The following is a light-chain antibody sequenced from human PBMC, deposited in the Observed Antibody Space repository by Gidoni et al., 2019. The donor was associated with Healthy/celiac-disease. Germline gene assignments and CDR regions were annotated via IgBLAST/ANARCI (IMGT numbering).Light chain of an antibody. Sequence: ELVLTQSPGTLSLSPGERATLSCRASQSVSSSYLAWYQQKPGQAPRLLIYGASSRATGIPDRFSGSGSGTDFTLTISRLEPEDFAVYYCQQYGSSLSXTXGPGTKVDIK. J-gene: IGKJ3*01. CDR3: QQYGSSLSXT. CDR1: QSVSSSY. V-gene: IGKV3-20*01. CDR2: GAS.